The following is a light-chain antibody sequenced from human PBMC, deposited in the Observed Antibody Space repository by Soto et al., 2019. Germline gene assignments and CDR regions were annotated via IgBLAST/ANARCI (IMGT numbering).Light chain of an antibody. J-gene: IGKJ4*01. CDR3: QQSYATPLT. Sequence: DIQMTQSPSPLSASAGDRVTITCRASQSISSYLNWYQQKPGKAPKLLIYAASDLQGGVPSRFSGSGSGTDFTLTISSLQPEDCATYYRQQSYATPLTFGGGTKVDIK. CDR2: AAS. V-gene: IGKV1-39*01. CDR1: QSISSY.